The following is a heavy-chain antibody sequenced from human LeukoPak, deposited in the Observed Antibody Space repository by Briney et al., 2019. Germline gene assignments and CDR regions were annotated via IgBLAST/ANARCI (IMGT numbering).Heavy chain of an antibody. Sequence: GGSVRLSCAVSGLTFWSNAMIWVRQARGKGREWVSAICPSGRSTYYADSVRGRFTISRDNSKHTLYLQMNSLRAEDTAIYYCAKDPMVRGATYDYWGQGTLVTVSS. CDR2: ICPSGRST. CDR3: AKDPMVRGATYDY. V-gene: IGHV3-23*01. D-gene: IGHD3-10*01. J-gene: IGHJ4*02. CDR1: GLTFWSNA.